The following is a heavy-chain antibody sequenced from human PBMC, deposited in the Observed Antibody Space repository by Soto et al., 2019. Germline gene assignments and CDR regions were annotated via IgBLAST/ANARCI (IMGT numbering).Heavy chain of an antibody. V-gene: IGHV4-4*02. J-gene: IGHJ4*02. CDR1: GGSISSSNW. CDR3: ARDRGGYDSSGYYQY. Sequence: PSETLSLTCAVSGGSISSSNWWSWVRRPPGKELEWIGEIYHSGSTNYNPSLKSRVTISVDKSKNQFSLKLSSVTAADTAVYYCARDRGGYDSSGYYQYWGQGTLVTVSS. CDR2: IYHSGST. D-gene: IGHD3-22*01.